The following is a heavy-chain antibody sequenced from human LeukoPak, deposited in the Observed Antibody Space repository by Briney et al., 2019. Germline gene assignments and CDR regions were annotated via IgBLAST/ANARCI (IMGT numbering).Heavy chain of an antibody. V-gene: IGHV3-64*01. CDR2: ISSNGGST. D-gene: IGHD4-11*01. CDR1: GFTFSSYA. Sequence: GGSLRLSCAASGFTFSSYAMHWVRQAPGKGLEYVSAISSNGGSTYYANSVKGRFTISRDNSKNTLYLQMGSLRAEDMAVYYCARDRYSNIYYYYMDVWGKGTTVTVSS. CDR3: ARDRYSNIYYYYMDV. J-gene: IGHJ6*03.